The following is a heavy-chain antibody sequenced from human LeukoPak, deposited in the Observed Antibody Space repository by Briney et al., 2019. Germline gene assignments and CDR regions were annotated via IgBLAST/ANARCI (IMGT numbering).Heavy chain of an antibody. CDR3: ARAVRGVYNRYYYYGMDV. J-gene: IGHJ6*02. V-gene: IGHV1-8*01. CDR1: GYTFTSYD. CDR2: MNPNSGNT. D-gene: IGHD3-10*01. Sequence: ASVKLSCNASGYTFTSYDINWVRQATGQGLEGMGWMNPNSGNTGYAQKFQGRVAMTRNTSISTAYMELSSLRSEDTAVYDCARAVRGVYNRYYYYGMDVWGQGTTVTVSS.